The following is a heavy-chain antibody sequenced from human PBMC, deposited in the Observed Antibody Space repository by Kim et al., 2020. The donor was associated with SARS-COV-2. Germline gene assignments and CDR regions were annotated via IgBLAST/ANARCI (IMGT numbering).Heavy chain of an antibody. CDR3: AREMDSCGSGRFDY. D-gene: IGHD3-10*01. V-gene: IGHV4-39*02. Sequence: SETLSLTCTVSGGSISSSSYYWGWIRQPPGQGLEWIVSIYYSGSTYSHPALKGRATRSVDTSKNQFSLKLSLVTAADTAVYYCAREMDSCGSGRFDYLGQGTLVT. J-gene: IGHJ4*03. CDR2: IYYSGST. CDR1: GGSISSSSYY.